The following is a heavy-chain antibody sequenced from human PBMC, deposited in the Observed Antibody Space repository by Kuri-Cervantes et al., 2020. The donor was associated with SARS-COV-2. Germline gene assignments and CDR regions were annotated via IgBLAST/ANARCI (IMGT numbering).Heavy chain of an antibody. J-gene: IGHJ4*02. CDR3: ARDRGDDYGDPDYYFDY. CDR1: GFNFSSYT. Sequence: RGSLRLSCVASGFNFSSYTLTWVRQAPGKALEWVSSISGSRSYIYYADSVKGRFTISTDNAENSLYLQMNSLRAEDTAVYYCARDRGDDYGDPDYYFDYWGQGTLVTVSS. CDR2: ISGSRSYI. V-gene: IGHV3-21*01. D-gene: IGHD4-17*01.